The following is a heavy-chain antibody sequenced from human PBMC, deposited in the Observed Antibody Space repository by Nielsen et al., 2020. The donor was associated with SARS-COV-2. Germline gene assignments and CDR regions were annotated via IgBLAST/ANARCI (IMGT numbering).Heavy chain of an antibody. J-gene: IGHJ6*02. V-gene: IGHV1-46*01. CDR1: GGTFSSYA. Sequence: ASVKVSCKASGGTFSSYAISWVRQAPGQGLEWMGIINPSGGSTSYAQKFQGRVTMTRDTSTSTVYMELSSLRSEDTAVYYCARDQSELPGNYYDSGMDVWGQGTTVTVSS. D-gene: IGHD3-22*01. CDR2: INPSGGST. CDR3: ARDQSELPGNYYDSGMDV.